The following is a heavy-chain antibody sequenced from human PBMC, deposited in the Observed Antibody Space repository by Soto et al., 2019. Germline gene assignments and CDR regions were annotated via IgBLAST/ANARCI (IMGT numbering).Heavy chain of an antibody. CDR1: GGSISSYY. CDR3: ARRWGTYFDF. D-gene: IGHD7-27*01. J-gene: IGHJ4*02. CDR2: IYYSGST. V-gene: IGHV4-59*01. Sequence: QVQLQESGPGLVKPSETLSLTCTVSGGSISSYYWSWIRQPPGKGLEWIGYIYYSGSTDYDPSLXRXAXIXXDTSKNQFSLKLSSVTAADTAVYYCARRWGTYFDFWGQGTLVTVSS.